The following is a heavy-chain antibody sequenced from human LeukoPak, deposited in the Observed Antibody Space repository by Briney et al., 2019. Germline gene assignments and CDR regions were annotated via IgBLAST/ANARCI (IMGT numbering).Heavy chain of an antibody. CDR2: IYYSGST. V-gene: IGHV4-59*08. D-gene: IGHD3-9*01. Sequence: SETLSLTCTVSGGSISSYYWNWIRQPPGKGLEWIGYIYYSGSTNYNPSLKSRVTISVDTSKNQFSLKLSSVTAADTAVYYCARRPHYDILTGRNWYFDLWGRGTLVTVSS. CDR1: GGSISSYY. CDR3: ARRPHYDILTGRNWYFDL. J-gene: IGHJ2*01.